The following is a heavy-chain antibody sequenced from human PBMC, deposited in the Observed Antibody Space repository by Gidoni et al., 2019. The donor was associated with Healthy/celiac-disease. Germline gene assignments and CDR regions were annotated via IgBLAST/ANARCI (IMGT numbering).Heavy chain of an antibody. CDR2: IYYSGST. CDR1: GGSISSSSYY. J-gene: IGHJ3*02. V-gene: IGHV4-39*01. D-gene: IGHD3-10*01. CDR3: ASPGRTGAFDI. Sequence: QLQLQESGPGLVKPSETLSLTCTVSGGSISSSSYYWGWFRQPPGKGLEWIGSIYYSGSTYYNPSLKSRVTISVDTSKNQFSLKLSSVTAADTAVYYCASPGRTGAFDIWGQGTMVTVSS.